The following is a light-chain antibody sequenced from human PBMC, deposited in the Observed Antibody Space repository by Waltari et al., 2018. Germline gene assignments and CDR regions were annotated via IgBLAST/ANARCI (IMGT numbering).Light chain of an antibody. V-gene: IGKV4-1*01. CDR1: QSVLYTSNNKNY. CDR3: QQYYSTPPT. J-gene: IGKJ4*01. CDR2: WAS. Sequence: DTVMTQSPDSLAVSLGARATINCKSSQSVLYTSNNKNYLAWYQQKPGQPPKLLIYWASIRESGVPDRFSGSGSGTDFTLTISSLQAEDVAVYYCQQYYSTPPTFGGGTKVEIK.